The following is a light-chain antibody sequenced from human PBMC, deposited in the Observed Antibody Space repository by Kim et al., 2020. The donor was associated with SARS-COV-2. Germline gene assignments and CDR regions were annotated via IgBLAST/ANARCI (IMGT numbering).Light chain of an antibody. J-gene: IGLJ3*02. CDR1: SSNIGTNT. Sequence: GRRVIISCSGGSSNIGTNTVSWYQQRPGTAPKLLMYSDDYRPAGVPDRISGSKSGTSASLAISGLQSEDEADYYCAAWDDTLNGPVFGGGTQLTVL. V-gene: IGLV1-44*01. CDR3: AAWDDTLNGPV. CDR2: SDD.